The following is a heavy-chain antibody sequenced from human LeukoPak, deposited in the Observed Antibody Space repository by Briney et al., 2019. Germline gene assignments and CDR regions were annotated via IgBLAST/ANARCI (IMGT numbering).Heavy chain of an antibody. CDR1: GGSFSGYY. J-gene: IGHJ4*02. V-gene: IGHV4-34*01. Sequence: PSETLSLTCAVHGGSFSGYYWSWIRQPPGKGLEWIGEINHSGSTNYNPSLKSRVTMSVDTSKNQFSLKLTSVTAADTAVYYCARGVTVRGDRTFDYWGQGTLVTVSS. CDR3: ARGVTVRGDRTFDY. D-gene: IGHD3-10*01. CDR2: INHSGST.